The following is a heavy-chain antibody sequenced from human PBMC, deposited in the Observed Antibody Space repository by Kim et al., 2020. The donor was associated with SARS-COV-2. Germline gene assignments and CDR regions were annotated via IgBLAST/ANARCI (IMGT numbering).Heavy chain of an antibody. D-gene: IGHD1-26*01. CDR3: ATEAGVVGGGRAFDI. J-gene: IGHJ3*02. V-gene: IGHV4-4*09. Sequence: YNPSLKSRVTILLDTSKTQFSLRLTSVSAADTAVYYCATEAGVVGGGRAFDIWGQGTMVTVSS.